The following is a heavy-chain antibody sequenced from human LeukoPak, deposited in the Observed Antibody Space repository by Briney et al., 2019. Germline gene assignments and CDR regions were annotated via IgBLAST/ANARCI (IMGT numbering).Heavy chain of an antibody. CDR2: ISYDGSYK. Sequence: PGGSLRLSCTASGFTFSGYGMHWVRQAPGKGLEWVAVISYDGSYKSYGDSVKGRFTISRDNSKNTLYLRMNSLRTEDTAVYYCAKGPGWLRDFDYWGQGTLVTVSS. V-gene: IGHV3-30*18. CDR1: GFTFSGYG. D-gene: IGHD5-12*01. J-gene: IGHJ4*02. CDR3: AKGPGWLRDFDY.